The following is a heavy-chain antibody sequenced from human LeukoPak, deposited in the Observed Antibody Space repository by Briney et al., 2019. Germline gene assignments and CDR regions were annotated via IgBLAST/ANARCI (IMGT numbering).Heavy chain of an antibody. Sequence: GGSLRLSCAASGFAFDEYTMHWVRQAPGKGLEWVSLVIWNGGRANFADSVKGRFTISRDNSKNSLYLQMNGLRAEDTAFYYCAKDRGGYRGYDFWGQGTLVTVSP. V-gene: IGHV3-43*01. D-gene: IGHD5-12*01. CDR1: GFAFDEYT. CDR3: AKDRGGYRGYDF. J-gene: IGHJ4*02. CDR2: VIWNGGRA.